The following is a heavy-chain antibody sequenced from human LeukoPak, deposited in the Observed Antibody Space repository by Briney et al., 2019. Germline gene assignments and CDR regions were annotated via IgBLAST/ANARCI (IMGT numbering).Heavy chain of an antibody. CDR3: AKEAPRWLQSPIYSDY. V-gene: IGHV3-30*02. CDR2: IRYDGSNT. CDR1: GFTFSSYG. J-gene: IGHJ4*02. D-gene: IGHD5-24*01. Sequence: GGSLRLSCAASGFTFSSYGMHWVRQAPGKGLEWVAFIRYDGSNTYYADSVKGRFTISRDNSKNTLYLQMNSLRGEDTAVYYCAKEAPRWLQSPIYSDYWGQGTLVTVSS.